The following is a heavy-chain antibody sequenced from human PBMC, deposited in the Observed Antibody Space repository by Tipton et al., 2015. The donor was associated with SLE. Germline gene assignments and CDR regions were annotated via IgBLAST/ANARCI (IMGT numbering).Heavy chain of an antibody. J-gene: IGHJ4*02. D-gene: IGHD4-17*01. Sequence: GSLRLSCAASGFTFSNAWMNWVRQAPGKGLEWVSSISSSSSYIYYADSVKGRFTISRDNAKNSLYLQMNSLRAEDTAVYYCARDRDYGEFDYWGQGTLVTVSS. CDR2: ISSSSSYI. CDR3: ARDRDYGEFDY. V-gene: IGHV3-21*03. CDR1: GFTFSNAW.